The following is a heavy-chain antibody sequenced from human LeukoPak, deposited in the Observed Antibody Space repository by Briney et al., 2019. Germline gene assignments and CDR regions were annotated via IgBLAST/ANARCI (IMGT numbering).Heavy chain of an antibody. D-gene: IGHD5-18*01. Sequence: ASVKVSCKASGYTFTGYDINWVRQATGQGRGWMGLMNPNSGNTGYAQKFQGRVTMTRNTSKSTAYMELSSLRSEDTAVYYCAWGKYSYGTAYYYYYYMDVWGKGTTVTVSS. CDR2: MNPNSGNT. CDR1: GYTFTGYD. V-gene: IGHV1-8*01. CDR3: AWGKYSYGTAYYYYYYMDV. J-gene: IGHJ6*03.